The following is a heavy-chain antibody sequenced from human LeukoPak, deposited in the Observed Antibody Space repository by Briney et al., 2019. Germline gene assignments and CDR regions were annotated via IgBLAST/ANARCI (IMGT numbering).Heavy chain of an antibody. Sequence: GGSLRLSCAASGFTFSSYWMSWVRQAPGKGLDWVAYIKQDGSEKYYVDSVKGRFTISRDNAKNSLYLQMNSLRAEDTAVYYCARVWTPFGPTFDYWGQGTLVTVSS. CDR3: ARVWTPFGPTFDY. D-gene: IGHD3/OR15-3a*01. V-gene: IGHV3-7*01. J-gene: IGHJ4*02. CDR1: GFTFSSYW. CDR2: IKQDGSEK.